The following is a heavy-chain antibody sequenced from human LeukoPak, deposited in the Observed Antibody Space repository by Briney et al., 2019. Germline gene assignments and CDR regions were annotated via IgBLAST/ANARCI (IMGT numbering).Heavy chain of an antibody. CDR2: IYSGGST. CDR3: ARDTEAAAGTGDMNY. J-gene: IGHJ4*02. CDR1: GFTVSSNY. D-gene: IGHD6-13*01. Sequence: GGSLRLSCAASGFTVSSNYMSWVRQAPGKGLEWVSVIYSGGSTYYADSVKGRFTISRDNSKNTLYLQMNSLRAEDTAVYYCARDTEAAAGTGDMNYWGQGTLVTVSS. V-gene: IGHV3-53*01.